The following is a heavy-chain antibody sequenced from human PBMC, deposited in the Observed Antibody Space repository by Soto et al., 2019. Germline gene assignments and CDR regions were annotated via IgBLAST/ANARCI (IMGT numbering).Heavy chain of an antibody. J-gene: IGHJ5*02. CDR3: TRAHCVADCYGLNWFDP. CDR2: IKSKTDGGTT. CDR1: GFTFSTAW. D-gene: IGHD2-21*02. V-gene: IGHV3-15*01. Sequence: PGGSLRLSCAASGFTFSTAWMTWVRQAPGKGLEWVGRIKSKTDGGTTEYAAPVKGRFTIFRDDSQNTLYLQMNSLETEDTAGYYCTRAHCVADCYGLNWFDPWGQG.